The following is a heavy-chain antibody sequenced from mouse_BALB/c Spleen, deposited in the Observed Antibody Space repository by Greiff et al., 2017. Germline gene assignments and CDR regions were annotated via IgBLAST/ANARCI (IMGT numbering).Heavy chain of an antibody. CDR3: ARRGYGSNWYFDV. J-gene: IGHJ1*01. Sequence: EVKLMESGPGLVKPSQSLSLTCTVTGYSITSDYAWNWIRQFPGNKLEWMGYISYSGSTSYNPSLKSRISITRDTSKNQFFLQLNSVTTEDTATYYCARRGYGSNWYFDVWGAGTTVTVSS. D-gene: IGHD1-1*01. CDR1: GYSITSDYA. V-gene: IGHV3-2*02. CDR2: ISYSGST.